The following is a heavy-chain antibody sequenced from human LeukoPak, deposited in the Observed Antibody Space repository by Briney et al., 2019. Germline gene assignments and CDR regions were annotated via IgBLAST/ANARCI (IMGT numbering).Heavy chain of an antibody. CDR1: GFRFNTYW. CDR2: INWNGGST. J-gene: IGHJ4*02. V-gene: IGHV3-20*04. Sequence: GGSLRLSCAASGFRFNTYWMSWVRQAPGKGLEWVSGINWNGGSTGYADSVKGRFTISRDNAKNSLYLQMNSLRAEDTALYYCARDSPTIKPDYWGQGTLVTVSS. D-gene: IGHD3-9*01. CDR3: ARDSPTIKPDY.